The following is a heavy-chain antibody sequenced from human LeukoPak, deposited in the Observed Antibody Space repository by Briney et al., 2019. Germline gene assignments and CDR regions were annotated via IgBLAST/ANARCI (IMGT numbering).Heavy chain of an antibody. Sequence: SVKVSCKASGCTFSSYAISWVRQAAGQGLEWMGGIIPIFGTANYAQKFQGRVTISADTSTSTAYMEVSSLRSEDTAVYYCARDEGAKIAFNIWGQGTMVSVSS. CDR1: GCTFSSYA. D-gene: IGHD1-26*01. V-gene: IGHV1-69*06. CDR2: IIPIFGTA. J-gene: IGHJ3*02. CDR3: ARDEGAKIAFNI.